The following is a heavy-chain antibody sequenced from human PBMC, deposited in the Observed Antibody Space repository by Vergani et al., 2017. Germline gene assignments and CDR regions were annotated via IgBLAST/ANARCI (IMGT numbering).Heavy chain of an antibody. V-gene: IGHV7-4-1*02. CDR2: INTNTGNP. D-gene: IGHD2-2*01. J-gene: IGHJ5*02. Sequence: QVQLVQSGSELKKPGASVKVSCRTSGNTFSHYTMSWVRQAPGQGLEWMGWINTNTGNPTYAQGFMGRFVFSLHTSVTTTYLQINSLQAEDTAVYYCYASARDPWGQGTLVTVSA. CDR1: GNTFSHYT. CDR3: YASARDP.